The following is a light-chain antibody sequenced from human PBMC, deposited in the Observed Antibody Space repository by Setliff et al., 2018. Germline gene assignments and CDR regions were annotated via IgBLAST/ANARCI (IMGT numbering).Light chain of an antibody. V-gene: IGLV4-69*01. J-gene: IGLJ3*02. Sequence: QPVLTQSPSASASLGASVNVTCTLSSGHSNYAIAGHHQQPEKGPRSLMTLNSDGSHSKGDEIPDRFSGSTSGAERYLTISSLQSEDEADYFCKTWDTGSWVFDGGTQLTVL. CDR2: LNSDGSH. CDR3: KTWDTGSWV. CDR1: SGHSNYA.